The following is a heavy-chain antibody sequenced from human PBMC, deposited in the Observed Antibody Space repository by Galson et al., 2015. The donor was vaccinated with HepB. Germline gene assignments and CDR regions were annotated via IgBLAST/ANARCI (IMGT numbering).Heavy chain of an antibody. CDR3: AREGRSTYYDILTGYHQTLGEYYFDY. D-gene: IGHD3-9*01. J-gene: IGHJ4*02. V-gene: IGHV3-7*03. Sequence: SLRLSCAASGFTFSSYWMSWVRQAPGKGLEWVANIKQDGSEKYYVDSVKGRFTISRDNAKNSLYLQMNSLRAEDTAVYYCAREGRSTYYDILTGYHQTLGEYYFDYWGQGTLVTVSS. CDR2: IKQDGSEK. CDR1: GFTFSSYW.